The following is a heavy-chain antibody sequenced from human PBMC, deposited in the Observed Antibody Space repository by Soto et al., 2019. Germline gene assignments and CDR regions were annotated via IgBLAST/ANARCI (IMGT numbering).Heavy chain of an antibody. V-gene: IGHV3-33*01. D-gene: IGHD2-15*01. CDR3: ARGHRGSCFSGVDY. Sequence: QVQLVESGGGVVQPGRSLRLSCAASGFTFSSYGMHWVRQAPGKGLEWVAVIWYDGSNKYYADSVKGRFTISRDNSKNTLYLQMNSLRAEDTAVYYCARGHRGSCFSGVDYWGQGTLVTVSS. CDR2: IWYDGSNK. J-gene: IGHJ4*02. CDR1: GFTFSSYG.